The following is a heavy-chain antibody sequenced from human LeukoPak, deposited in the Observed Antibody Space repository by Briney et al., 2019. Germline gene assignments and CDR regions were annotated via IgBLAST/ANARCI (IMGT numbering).Heavy chain of an antibody. Sequence: GGSLRLSCAASGFSFSAYGMHWVRQAPGKGLEWVAVIWYDGSNKYYADSVKGRFTISRDNSKNTLYLQMNSLRAEDTAVYYCARKKLLEADSRRVDYYYAMDVWGQGTTVTVSS. D-gene: IGHD5-12*01. J-gene: IGHJ6*02. CDR2: IWYDGSNK. CDR1: GFSFSAYG. CDR3: ARKKLLEADSRRVDYYYAMDV. V-gene: IGHV3-33*01.